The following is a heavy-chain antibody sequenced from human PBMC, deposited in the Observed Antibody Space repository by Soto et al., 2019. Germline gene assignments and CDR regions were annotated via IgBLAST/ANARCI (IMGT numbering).Heavy chain of an antibody. V-gene: IGHV3-23*01. J-gene: IGHJ4*02. CDR3: AKARGGSAGINDY. CDR1: GFTFSSFG. D-gene: IGHD2-15*01. CDR2: ISGSGDSS. Sequence: PGGSLRLSCTASGFTFSSFGMAWVRQAPGKGLEWVSAISGSGDSSYYADSVKDRFTISRDNPTNTLYLQMNNLRAEDTAVYYCAKARGGSAGINDYWGQGTLVTVSS.